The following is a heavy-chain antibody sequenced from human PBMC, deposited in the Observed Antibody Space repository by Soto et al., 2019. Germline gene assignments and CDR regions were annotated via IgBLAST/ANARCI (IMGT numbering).Heavy chain of an antibody. CDR2: SSAYNGNT. D-gene: IGHD3-3*01. CDR1: GYTFTSYG. V-gene: IGHV1-18*04. J-gene: IGHJ6*02. Sequence: ASGKVSCKDSGYTFTSYGISWARQAPGEGRERMGWSSAYNGNTNYAQKLQSRVNMTTATPTSTAYRALRSLTSDDTAVYYCARDWVVPAAICPRITIVGVVEDYYYGMDVWGQVITVTAS. CDR3: ARDWVVPAAICPRITIVGVVEDYYYGMDV.